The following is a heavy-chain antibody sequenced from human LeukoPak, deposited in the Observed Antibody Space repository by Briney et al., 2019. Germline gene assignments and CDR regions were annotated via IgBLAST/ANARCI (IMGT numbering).Heavy chain of an antibody. CDR1: VFTFSSYS. J-gene: IGHJ4*02. CDR2: ISSSSSYI. D-gene: IGHD4-17*01. CDR3: AREGDYGDY. Sequence: PGGSLRLSCAASVFTFSSYSMNWVRQAPGKGLEWVSSISSSSSYIYYAASVKGRFTISRDNAKNSLYLQMNSLRAEDTAVYYCAREGDYGDYWGQGTLVTVSS. V-gene: IGHV3-21*01.